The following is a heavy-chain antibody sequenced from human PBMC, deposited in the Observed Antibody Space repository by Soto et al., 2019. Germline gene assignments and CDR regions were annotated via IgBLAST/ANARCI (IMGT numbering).Heavy chain of an antibody. CDR2: IRSQSDGGSG. Sequence: LRLSCAASGFTFHNAWINWVRQPPGGGLEWVGRIRSQSDGGSGDYAAPVKGRFVVSRDDSKNMVYLQMNSLKIEDTAVYYCTTDSRTNVPEVRFEFWGHGTLVTVSS. CDR1: GFTFHNAW. D-gene: IGHD2-8*01. CDR3: TTDSRTNVPEVRFEF. J-gene: IGHJ1*01. V-gene: IGHV3-15*07.